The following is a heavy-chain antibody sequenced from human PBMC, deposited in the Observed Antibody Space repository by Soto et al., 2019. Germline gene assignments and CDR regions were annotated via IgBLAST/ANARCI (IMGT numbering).Heavy chain of an antibody. CDR2: IYSSGTT. CDR3: VRVGAVAANGGYFYY. Sequence: SETLSLTCNVSGGSISCYYWSWIRQAAGKGLEWVGRIYSSGTTAYSPSLKSRLTMSVDTSKNQFSLKVTSVTAADTAVYYCVRVGAVAANGGYFYYWGQGVLVTVSS. D-gene: IGHD6-19*01. J-gene: IGHJ4*02. CDR1: GGSISCYY. V-gene: IGHV4-4*07.